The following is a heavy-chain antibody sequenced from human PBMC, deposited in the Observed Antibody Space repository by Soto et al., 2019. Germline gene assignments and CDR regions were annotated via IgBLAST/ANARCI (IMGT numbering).Heavy chain of an antibody. CDR2: IVTIIGTG. D-gene: IGHD4-17*01. Sequence: QGQLVQSGAEVKKPGSSVKVSCKVSGGSVRSSFAISWVRQAPGQGLEWMGGIVTIIGTGKSAEKFQGRVNITPDESTSRVYMKLTSPTPEDTALYFCARHLAAETTSYYAMGVW. J-gene: IGHJ6*01. CDR3: ARHLAAETTSYYAMGV. CDR1: GGSVRSSFA. V-gene: IGHV1-69*01.